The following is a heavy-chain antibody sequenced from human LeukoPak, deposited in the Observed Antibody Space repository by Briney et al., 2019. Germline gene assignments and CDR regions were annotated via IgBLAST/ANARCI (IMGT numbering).Heavy chain of an antibody. CDR1: GYTFTGYY. V-gene: IGHV1-2*02. D-gene: IGHD6-13*01. J-gene: IGHJ4*02. CDR2: INPNSGGT. Sequence: ASVKVSCKASGYTFTGYYMHWVRQAPGQGLEWMGWINPNSGGTSYAQKFQGRVTMTRDTSISTAYMELSRLRSDDTAVYYCARLSAGWAYYFDYWGQGTLVTVSS. CDR3: ARLSAGWAYYFDY.